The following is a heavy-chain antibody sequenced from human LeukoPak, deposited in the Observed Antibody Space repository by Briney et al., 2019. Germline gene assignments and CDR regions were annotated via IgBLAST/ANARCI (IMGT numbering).Heavy chain of an antibody. Sequence: RASVKVSCKASGYTFTGYYMHWVRQAPGQGLEWMGWINPNSGGTNYAQKFQGRVTMTRDTSISTAYMELSRLRSDDTAVYYCARWDGYSSSPDYWGQGTLVTVSS. D-gene: IGHD6-13*01. V-gene: IGHV1-2*02. CDR1: GYTFTGYY. CDR2: INPNSGGT. CDR3: ARWDGYSSSPDY. J-gene: IGHJ4*02.